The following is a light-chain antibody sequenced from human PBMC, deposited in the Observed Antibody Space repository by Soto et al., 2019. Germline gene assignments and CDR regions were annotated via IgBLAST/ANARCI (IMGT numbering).Light chain of an antibody. V-gene: IGLV1-47*01. CDR2: RNN. CDR1: NSNIGNKY. CDR3: AAWDDGVGGPA. Sequence: QSVLTQPPSASGTPGQMVTISCSGSNSNIGNKYVYWYQQLPGTAPKLVMYRNNHRPSGVPDRFSGSKSGTSASLAISGLRSEDEADYYCAAWDDGVGGPAFGGGTKLTVL. J-gene: IGLJ2*01.